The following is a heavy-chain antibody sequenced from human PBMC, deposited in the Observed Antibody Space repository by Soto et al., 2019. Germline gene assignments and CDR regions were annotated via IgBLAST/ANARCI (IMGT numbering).Heavy chain of an antibody. Sequence: GASVKVSCKASGGTFSSYTISWVRQAPGQGLEWMGRIIPILGIANYAQKFQGRVTITADKSTSTAYMELSSLRSEDTAVYYCARERQSAGNIVATIRSPHSPTKGPKAPALDYWGQGTLVTVSS. CDR1: GGTFSSYT. CDR2: IIPILGIA. D-gene: IGHD5-12*01. V-gene: IGHV1-69*04. CDR3: ARERQSAGNIVATIRSPHSPTKGPKAPALDY. J-gene: IGHJ4*02.